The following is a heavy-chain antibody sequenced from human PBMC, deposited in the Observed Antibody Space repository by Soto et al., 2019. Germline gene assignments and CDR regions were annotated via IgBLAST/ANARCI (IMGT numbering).Heavy chain of an antibody. Sequence: PSETLSLTCTVSGGSISSYYCSWIRQSAGKGLEWIGRIDTSGTTNYNPSLRSRVTMSVDASKNQFSLNLSSVTAADTAVYFCARGPRGYVYYHGMDVWGQGTTVTAP. CDR2: IDTSGTT. CDR3: ARGPRGYVYYHGMDV. CDR1: GGSISSYY. D-gene: IGHD3-10*01. J-gene: IGHJ6*02. V-gene: IGHV4-4*07.